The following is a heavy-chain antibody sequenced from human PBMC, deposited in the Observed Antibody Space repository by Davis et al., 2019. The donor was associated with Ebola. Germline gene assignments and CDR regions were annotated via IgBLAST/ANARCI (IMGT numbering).Heavy chain of an antibody. CDR2: ISGSGGST. CDR1: GFTFSSYA. J-gene: IGHJ4*02. V-gene: IGHV3-23*01. D-gene: IGHD3-22*01. CDR3: AKGLGGMIVVVVYFDY. Sequence: GESLKISCAASGFTFSSYAMHWVRQAPGKGLEWVSAISGSGGSTYYADSVKGRFTISRDNSKNTLYLQMNSLRAEDTAVYYCAKGLGGMIVVVVYFDYWGQGTLVTVSS.